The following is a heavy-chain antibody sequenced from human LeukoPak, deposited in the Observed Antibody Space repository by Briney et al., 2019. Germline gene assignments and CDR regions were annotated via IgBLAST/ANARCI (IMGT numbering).Heavy chain of an antibody. J-gene: IGHJ4*02. V-gene: IGHV4-39*01. CDR3: VTSGSYYYFVY. CDR1: GGSISNSNSY. Sequence: SETLSLTCTVSGGSISNSNSYWGWVRQPPGEGLEWIGSIYYSGSTYYNPSLKSRVTISVDTSKNQLSLKLSSVTAADTTVYYCVTSGSYYYFVYWGQGTLVTVSS. CDR2: IYYSGST. D-gene: IGHD1-26*01.